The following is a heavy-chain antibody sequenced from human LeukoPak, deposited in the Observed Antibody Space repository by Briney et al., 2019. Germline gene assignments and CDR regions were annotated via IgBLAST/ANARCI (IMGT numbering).Heavy chain of an antibody. J-gene: IGHJ4*02. CDR2: IKSKTDGGTT. D-gene: IGHD3-10*01. V-gene: IGHV3-15*01. Sequence: GGSLRLSCAASGFTVSSNYMSWVRQAPGKGLEWVGRIKSKTDGGTTDYAAPVKGRFTISRDDSKNTLYLQMNSLKTEDTAVYYCTTDDGDDYGDYWGQGTLVTVSS. CDR1: GFTVSSNY. CDR3: TTDDGDDYGDY.